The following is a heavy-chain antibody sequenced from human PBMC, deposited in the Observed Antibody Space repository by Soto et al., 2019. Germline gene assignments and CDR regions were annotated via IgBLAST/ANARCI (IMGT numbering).Heavy chain of an antibody. J-gene: IGHJ4*02. CDR1: GFTFSSYA. CDR2: ISGSGGST. CDR3: ASSGYSYGSFDY. V-gene: IGHV3-23*01. D-gene: IGHD5-18*01. Sequence: EVQLLESGGGLVQPGGSLRLSCAASGFTFSSYAMSWVRQARGKGLEWVSAISGSGGSTYYADYVKGRFTISRDNSKNTLYLQMNSLRAEDTAVYYCASSGYSYGSFDYWGQGTLVTVYS.